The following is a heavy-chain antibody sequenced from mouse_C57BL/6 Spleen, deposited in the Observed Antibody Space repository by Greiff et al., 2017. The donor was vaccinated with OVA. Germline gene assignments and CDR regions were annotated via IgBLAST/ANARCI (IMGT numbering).Heavy chain of an antibody. J-gene: IGHJ2*01. CDR2: IRNKANGYTT. Sequence: EVKLVESGGGLVQPGGSLSLSCAASGFTFTDYYMNWVRQPPGKALEWLGFIRNKANGYTTEYSASVKGRFTISRDNSQSILYLQMNALRAEDSATYYCARYYGSSYYFDYWGQGTTLTVSS. CDR1: GFTFTDYY. V-gene: IGHV7-3*01. D-gene: IGHD1-1*01. CDR3: ARYYGSSYYFDY.